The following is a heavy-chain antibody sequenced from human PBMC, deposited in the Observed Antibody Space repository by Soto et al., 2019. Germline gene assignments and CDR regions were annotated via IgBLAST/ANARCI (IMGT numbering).Heavy chain of an antibody. CDR2: VYNSGST. V-gene: IGHV4-59*01. CDR1: GGSISSNY. CDR3: ARYSREAVAGYTLDN. Sequence: SETLSLTCSVSGGSISSNYWTWIRQPPGKGLEWIGYVYNSGSTNYNPSLKSRVTISEDTSKSQFSLKVNSMAAADTAVYYCARYSREAVAGYTLDNWGQGILVTVSS. J-gene: IGHJ4*02. D-gene: IGHD6-13*01.